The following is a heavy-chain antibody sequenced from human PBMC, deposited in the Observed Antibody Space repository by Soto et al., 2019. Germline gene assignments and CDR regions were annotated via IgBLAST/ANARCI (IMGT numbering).Heavy chain of an antibody. Sequence: QVQLQESGPGLVKPSGTLSLTCAVSGGSISSSNWWSWVRQPPGKGLEWIGEIYHSGSTNYNPSLKSRVTISVDNSKNQFSRKLRSVTAADTALYYWARVSGNDAFDIWGQGTMVTVSS. CDR3: ARVSGNDAFDI. D-gene: IGHD3-22*01. V-gene: IGHV4-4*02. CDR1: GGSISSSNW. J-gene: IGHJ3*02. CDR2: IYHSGST.